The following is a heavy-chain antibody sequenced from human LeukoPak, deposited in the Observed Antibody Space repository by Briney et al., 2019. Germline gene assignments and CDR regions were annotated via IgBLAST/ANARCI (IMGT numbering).Heavy chain of an antibody. Sequence: SETLSLTCTVSGYSISSGYYWGWIRQPPGKGLEWIGSIYHSGSTYYNPSLKSRVTISVDTSKNQFSLKLSSVTAADTAVYYCARGEAEGGDYEGYYFDYWGQGTLVTVSS. D-gene: IGHD4-17*01. J-gene: IGHJ4*02. CDR2: IYHSGST. CDR3: ARGEAEGGDYEGYYFDY. CDR1: GYSISSGYY. V-gene: IGHV4-38-2*02.